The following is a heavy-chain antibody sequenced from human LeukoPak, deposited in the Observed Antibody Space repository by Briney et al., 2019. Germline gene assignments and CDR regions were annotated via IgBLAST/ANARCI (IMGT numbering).Heavy chain of an antibody. V-gene: IGHV3-30*18. D-gene: IGHD1/OR15-1a*01. CDR3: AKENKGAFDI. CDR2: ISYDGCNK. Sequence: GRSLRLSCAASGFTFSSYGMHWVRQAPGKGLEWVAVISYDGCNKYYADSVKGRFTISRDNSKNTLYLQMNSLRAEDTAVYYCAKENKGAFDIWGQGTMVTVSS. J-gene: IGHJ3*02. CDR1: GFTFSSYG.